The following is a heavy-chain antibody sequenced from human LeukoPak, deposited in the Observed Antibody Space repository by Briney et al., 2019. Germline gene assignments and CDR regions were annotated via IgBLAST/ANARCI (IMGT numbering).Heavy chain of an antibody. D-gene: IGHD1-26*01. Sequence: GGSLRLSCAASGFTFSNAWMSWVRQAPGKGLEWVGRIKSKTDGGTTDYAAPVKGRFTISRDDSKNTLYLQMNSLKTEDTAVYYCTTDGSGSYNPSFDYWGQGTLVTVSS. CDR2: IKSKTDGGTT. V-gene: IGHV3-15*01. CDR3: TTDGSGSYNPSFDY. CDR1: GFTFSNAW. J-gene: IGHJ4*02.